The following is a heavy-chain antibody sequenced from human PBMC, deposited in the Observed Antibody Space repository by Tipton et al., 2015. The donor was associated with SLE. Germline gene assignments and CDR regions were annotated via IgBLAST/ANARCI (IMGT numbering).Heavy chain of an antibody. D-gene: IGHD4-17*01. Sequence: TLSLTCTVSGGSISSSSYYWGWIRQPPGKGLEWIGSIYYSGSTYYNPSLKSRVTISVDTSKNQFSLKLSSVTAADTAVYYCARHGGRNDYGYYISWCFDLWGRGTLVTVSS. CDR3: ARHGGRNDYGYYISWCFDL. CDR1: GGSISSSSYY. V-gene: IGHV4-39*07. CDR2: IYYSGST. J-gene: IGHJ2*01.